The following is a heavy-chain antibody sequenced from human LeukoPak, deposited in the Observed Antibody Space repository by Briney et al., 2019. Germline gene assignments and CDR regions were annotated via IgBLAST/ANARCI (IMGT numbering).Heavy chain of an antibody. J-gene: IGHJ4*02. CDR2: ISYDGSNK. V-gene: IGHV3-30*19. CDR3: ARDVDSGWYGN. D-gene: IGHD6-19*01. Sequence: PGGSLRLSCAASGFTFSSYGMHWVRQAPGKGLEWVAVISYDGSNKYYADSVKGRFTISRDNSKNTLYVQMNSLRAEDTAVYYCARDVDSGWYGNWGQGTLVTVSS. CDR1: GFTFSSYG.